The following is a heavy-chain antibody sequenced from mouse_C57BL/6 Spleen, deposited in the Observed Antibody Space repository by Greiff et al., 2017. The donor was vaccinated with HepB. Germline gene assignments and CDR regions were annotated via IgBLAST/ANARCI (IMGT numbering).Heavy chain of an antibody. D-gene: IGHD1-1*01. CDR3: ARSVYYYGSSRYYYAMDY. CDR2: IYPGDGDT. V-gene: IGHV1-80*01. Sequence: VQLQQSGAELVKPGASVKISCKASGYAFSSYWMNWVKQRPGKGLEWIGQIYPGDGDTNYNGKFKGKATLTADKSSSTAYMQLSSLTSEHSAVYFCARSVYYYGSSRYYYAMDYWGQGTSVTVSS. J-gene: IGHJ4*01. CDR1: GYAFSSYW.